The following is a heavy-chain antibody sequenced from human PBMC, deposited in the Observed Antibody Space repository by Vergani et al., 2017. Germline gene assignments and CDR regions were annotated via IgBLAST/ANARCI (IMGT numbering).Heavy chain of an antibody. CDR2: IDHTGRP. J-gene: IGHJ6*03. Sequence: QVQLQQWGGGLLKPSETLSLTCVVNGESFTSYHWTWIRQSPGEGLEWVGDIDHTGRPDYNPSLKSRLTMSVDKSRNQFSLTLNSVTATDTAIYFCARVNTETNGHLYYYYYMDVRGQGTAVTVS. V-gene: IGHV4-34*01. CDR1: GESFTSYH. D-gene: IGHD4-11*01. CDR3: ARVNTETNGHLYYYYYMDV.